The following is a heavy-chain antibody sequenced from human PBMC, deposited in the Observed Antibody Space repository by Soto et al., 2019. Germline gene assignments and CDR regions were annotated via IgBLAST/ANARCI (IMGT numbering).Heavy chain of an antibody. CDR3: ARDLARGGGSAGFDY. V-gene: IGHV1-2*02. D-gene: IGHD1-26*01. Sequence: ASVKVSCKASGYTFTVYYMHWVRQAPGQGLEWMGWINPKSGGTMYPQKFQGRVTMTWDTSISTAYMALTRLRSDDTAVYYCARDLARGGGSAGFDYWGQGTLVTVSS. J-gene: IGHJ4*02. CDR2: INPKSGGT. CDR1: GYTFTVYY.